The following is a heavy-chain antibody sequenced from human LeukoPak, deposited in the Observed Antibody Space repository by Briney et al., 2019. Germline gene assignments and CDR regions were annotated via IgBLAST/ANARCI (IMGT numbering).Heavy chain of an antibody. CDR3: ATDPGSYYMDV. V-gene: IGHV4-34*01. D-gene: IGHD3-10*01. CDR2: INHSGST. CDR1: GGSFSGYY. Sequence: PSETLSLTCAVYGGSFSGYYWSWIRQPPGKGLEWIGEINHSGSTNYNPSLKSRVTISVDTSKNQFSLKLSSVTAADTAVYYCATDPGSYYMDVWGKGTTVTVSS. J-gene: IGHJ6*03.